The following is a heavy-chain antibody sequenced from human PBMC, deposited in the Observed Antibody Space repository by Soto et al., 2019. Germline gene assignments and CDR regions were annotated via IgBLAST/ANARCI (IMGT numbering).Heavy chain of an antibody. CDR1: GGSISSYY. Sequence: RSLACTVSGGSISSYYWSWIRQPPGKGLEWIGYIYYSGSTNYNPSLKSRVTISVDTSKNQFSLKLSSVTAADTAVYYCATSITMTREAFYXWGQATTVTVS. CDR2: IYYSGST. CDR3: ATSITMTREAFYX. J-gene: IGHJ3*02. D-gene: IGHD3-22*01. V-gene: IGHV4-59*01.